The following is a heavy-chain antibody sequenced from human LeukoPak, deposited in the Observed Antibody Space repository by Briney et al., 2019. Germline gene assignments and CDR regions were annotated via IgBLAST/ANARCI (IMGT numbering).Heavy chain of an antibody. CDR1: GFTFSSYW. J-gene: IGHJ5*02. Sequence: GGSLRLSCAASGFTFSSYWMHWVRQAPGKGLVWVSRINTDGSSTSYADSVKGRFTISRDNAKNTLYLQMNSLRAEDTAVYYCARGGLDIAARPRGGYNWFDPWGQGTLVTVSS. D-gene: IGHD6-6*01. CDR2: INTDGSST. V-gene: IGHV3-74*01. CDR3: ARGGLDIAARPRGGYNWFDP.